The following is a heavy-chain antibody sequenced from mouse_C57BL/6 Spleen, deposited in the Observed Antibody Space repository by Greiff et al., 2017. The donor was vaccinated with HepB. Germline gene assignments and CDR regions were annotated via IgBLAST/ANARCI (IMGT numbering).Heavy chain of an antibody. V-gene: IGHV1-53*01. CDR3: ARMGGLPYYYAMDY. J-gene: IGHJ4*01. D-gene: IGHD2-2*01. Sequence: QVHVKQPGTELVKPGASVKLSCKASGYTFTSYWMHWVKQRPGQGLEWIGNINPSNGGTNYNEKFKSKATLTVDKSSSTAYMQLSSLTSEDSAVYYCARMGGLPYYYAMDYWGQGTSVTVSS. CDR2: INPSNGGT. CDR1: GYTFTSYW.